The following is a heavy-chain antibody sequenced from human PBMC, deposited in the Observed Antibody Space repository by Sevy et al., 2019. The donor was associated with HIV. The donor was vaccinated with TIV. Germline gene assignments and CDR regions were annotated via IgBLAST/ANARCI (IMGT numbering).Heavy chain of an antibody. V-gene: IGHV3-21*06. CDR1: GFMFSSYG. Sequence: GGSLRLSCAASGFMFSSYGMNWVRQAPGKGLEWVSYISGFSSYIYYADSMKGGFTSSRDNAKNSLYLQIDSLRAEDTAVYYCAKVAPGRLTYFNFDNWGQGTLVTVSS. D-gene: IGHD3-9*01. J-gene: IGHJ4*02. CDR3: AKVAPGRLTYFNFDN. CDR2: ISGFSSYI.